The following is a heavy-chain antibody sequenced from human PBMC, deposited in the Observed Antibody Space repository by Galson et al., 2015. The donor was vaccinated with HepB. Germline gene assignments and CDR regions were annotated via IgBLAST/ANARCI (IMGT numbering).Heavy chain of an antibody. CDR2: IIPIFGTA. Sequence: SVKVSCKASGGTFSSYAISWVRQAPGQGLEWMGGIIPIFGTANYAQKFQGRVTITADESTSTAYMELSSLRSEDTAVYYCARGVSLRLGVDYWGQGTLVTVSS. CDR3: ARGVSLRLGVDY. CDR1: GGTFSSYA. J-gene: IGHJ4*02. V-gene: IGHV1-69*13. D-gene: IGHD3-16*01.